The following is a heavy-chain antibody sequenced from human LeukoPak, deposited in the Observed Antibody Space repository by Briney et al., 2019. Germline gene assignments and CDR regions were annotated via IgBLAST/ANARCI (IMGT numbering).Heavy chain of an antibody. D-gene: IGHD3-10*01. CDR2: ISPYNGNT. CDR3: TRVSAVKWFGDLGAEHGMDV. V-gene: IGHV1-18*01. Sequence: GASVKVSCKASGFTFTSHGITWVRQAPGQGLEWMGWISPYNGNTNRPQKFQGRITMTTDTSTSTAYMELMSLTSDDTAVYFCTRVSAVKWFGDLGAEHGMDVWGQGTTVIVSS. CDR1: GFTFTSHG. J-gene: IGHJ6*02.